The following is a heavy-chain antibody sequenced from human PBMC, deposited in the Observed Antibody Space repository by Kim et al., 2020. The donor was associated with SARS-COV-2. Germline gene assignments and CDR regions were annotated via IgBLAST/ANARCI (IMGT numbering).Heavy chain of an antibody. J-gene: IGHJ3*02. CDR3: ARDGGGGTAFDI. Sequence: SETLSLTCTVSAGSISSGSHYWSWIRQHPEKGLEWIGYIYYSGSTYYNPSLESRLTMSVDTSKNQFSLRLSSVTAADTAVYYCARDGGGGTAFDIWGQGT. CDR2: IYYSGST. CDR1: AGSISSGSHY. V-gene: IGHV4-31*03. D-gene: IGHD3-16*01.